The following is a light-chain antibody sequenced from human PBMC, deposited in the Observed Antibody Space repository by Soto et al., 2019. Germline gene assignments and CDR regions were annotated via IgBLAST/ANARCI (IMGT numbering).Light chain of an antibody. J-gene: IGKJ4*01. Sequence: DIVMTQSPLSLPVTPGEPASISCRSSQNLLHSNGYNYLDWYLQKPGQSPQLLIFLGSNRASGVPDRFSGSGSGIDFTLKISRVEAEDVGVYYCMQSLQTPLTFGGGTKVESK. CDR1: QNLLHSNGYNY. V-gene: IGKV2-28*01. CDR2: LGS. CDR3: MQSLQTPLT.